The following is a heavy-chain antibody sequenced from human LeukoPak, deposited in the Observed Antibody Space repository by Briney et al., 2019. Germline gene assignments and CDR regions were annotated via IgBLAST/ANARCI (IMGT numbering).Heavy chain of an antibody. J-gene: IGHJ3*02. CDR2: INPDSGGT. CDR3: ASLGRITMIVVVTADAFDI. D-gene: IGHD3-22*01. Sequence: ASVKVSCTASGYTFTGYYMHWVRQAPGQGLEWMGWINPDSGGTNYAQKFQGRVTMTRDTSISTAYMELSRLRSDDTAVYYCASLGRITMIVVVTADAFDIWGQGTMVTVSS. CDR1: GYTFTGYY. V-gene: IGHV1-2*02.